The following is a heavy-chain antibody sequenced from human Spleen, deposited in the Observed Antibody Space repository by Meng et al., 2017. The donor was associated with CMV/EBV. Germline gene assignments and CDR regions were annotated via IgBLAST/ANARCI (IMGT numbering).Heavy chain of an antibody. J-gene: IGHJ4*02. CDR2: INWNGGST. CDR1: GFTFDDYG. Sequence: GESLKISCAASGFTFDDYGMSWVRQAPGKGLEWVSGINWNGGSTGYADSVKGRFTISRDNAKNSVYLQMNSLRVEDTAVYYCARESVRRIAVVTAGYFDYWGQGALVTVSS. CDR3: ARESVRRIAVVTAGYFDY. V-gene: IGHV3-20*04. D-gene: IGHD2-21*02.